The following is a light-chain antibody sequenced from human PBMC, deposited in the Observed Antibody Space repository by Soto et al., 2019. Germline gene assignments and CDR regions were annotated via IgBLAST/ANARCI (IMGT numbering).Light chain of an antibody. CDR3: QQRSNWPLT. J-gene: IGKJ4*01. V-gene: IGKV3-11*01. Sequence: EIVLTQSPATLSLSPGERATLSFRASQTVSSSLAWYQQKPGQAPRLLIYDASNRATGIPARFSGSGSGTDFTLTISSLEPEDFAVYYCQQRSNWPLTFGGGTKVDI. CDR2: DAS. CDR1: QTVSSS.